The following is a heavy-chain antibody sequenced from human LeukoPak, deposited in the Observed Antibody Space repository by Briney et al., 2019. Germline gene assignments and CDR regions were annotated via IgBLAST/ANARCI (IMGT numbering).Heavy chain of an antibody. V-gene: IGHV1-2*02. CDR3: ARGFGGSSSWGPYYYYMDV. Sequence: GASVKVSCKASGYIFSNYGISWVRQAPGQGLEWMGWINPNSGGTNYAQKFQGRVTMTRDTSISTAYMELSRLRSDDTAVYYCARGFGGSSSWGPYYYYMDVWGKGTTVTVSS. CDR2: INPNSGGT. D-gene: IGHD6-13*01. CDR1: GYIFSNYG. J-gene: IGHJ6*03.